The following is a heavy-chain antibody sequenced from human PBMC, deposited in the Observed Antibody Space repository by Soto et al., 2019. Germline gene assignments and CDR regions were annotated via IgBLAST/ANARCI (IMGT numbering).Heavy chain of an antibody. J-gene: IGHJ4*02. Sequence: EVQLVESGGGLVKPGGSLRLSCAASGFTFSSYSMNWVRQAPGKGLEWVSSISSSSSYIYYADSVKGRFTISRDNAKNSLYLQMNSLRAEDTPAYYYARQAAAGGTLDYWGQGTLVTVSS. CDR3: ARQAAAGGTLDY. V-gene: IGHV3-21*01. CDR2: ISSSSSYI. D-gene: IGHD2-15*01. CDR1: GFTFSSYS.